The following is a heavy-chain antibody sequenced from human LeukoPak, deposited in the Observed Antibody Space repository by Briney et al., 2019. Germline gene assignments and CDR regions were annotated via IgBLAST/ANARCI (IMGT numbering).Heavy chain of an antibody. D-gene: IGHD3-9*01. Sequence: GGSLRLSCAAPGFTFDNYWMSWVRQAPGKGLEWVANIKQDGSEKHYVDSVKGRFTISRDNAKNSLYLQMNSLRAEDTAVYYCARRYFDCWGQGTLVTVSS. V-gene: IGHV3-7*03. CDR2: IKQDGSEK. CDR3: ARRYFDC. CDR1: GFTFDNYW. J-gene: IGHJ4*02.